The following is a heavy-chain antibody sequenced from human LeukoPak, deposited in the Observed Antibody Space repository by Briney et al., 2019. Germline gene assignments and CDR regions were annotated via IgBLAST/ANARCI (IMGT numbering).Heavy chain of an antibody. D-gene: IGHD3-10*01. J-gene: IGHJ4*02. V-gene: IGHV3-74*01. CDR2: INSDGSNT. Sequence: GGSLRLSCAASGFTFSNYWMHWVRQAPGKGLVWVSRINSDGSNTNYADSVKGRFTISRDNAKNSLYLQMNSLRAEDTAVYYCARDKYGSGSYYSYWGQGTLVTVSS. CDR3: ARDKYGSGSYYSY. CDR1: GFTFSNYW.